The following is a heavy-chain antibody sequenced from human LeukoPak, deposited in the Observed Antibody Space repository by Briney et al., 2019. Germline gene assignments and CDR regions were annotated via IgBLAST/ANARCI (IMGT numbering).Heavy chain of an antibody. J-gene: IGHJ2*01. Sequence: SETLSLTCTVSGGSISSYYWSWIRQPPGKGLEWIGYIYYSGSTNYNPSLKSRVTISVDRSKNQFSLKLSSVTAADTAVYYCARLYTTMIANWYFDLWGRGTLVTVSS. CDR1: GGSISSYY. CDR3: ARLYTTMIANWYFDL. CDR2: IYYSGST. V-gene: IGHV4-59*08. D-gene: IGHD3-22*01.